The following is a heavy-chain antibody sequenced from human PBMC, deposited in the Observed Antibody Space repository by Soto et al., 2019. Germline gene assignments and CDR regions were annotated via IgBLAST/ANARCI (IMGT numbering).Heavy chain of an antibody. J-gene: IGHJ4*02. CDR3: ARSTTNSSISHYS. V-gene: IGHV3-21*01. D-gene: IGHD1-26*01. CDR1: GFIFTDYT. Sequence: GGSLRLSCAASGFIFTDYTMNWVRQAPGKGLEWVSCISSSSVNIYYAESVKGRFTTSRDNAKNSVYLQMNSLRVEDTGVYYCARSTTNSSISHYSWGQGTLVTVSS. CDR2: ISSSSVNI.